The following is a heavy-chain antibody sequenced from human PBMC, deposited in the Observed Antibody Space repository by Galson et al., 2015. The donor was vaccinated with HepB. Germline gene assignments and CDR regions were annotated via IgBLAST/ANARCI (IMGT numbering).Heavy chain of an antibody. Sequence: SLRLSCATSGLSFSSYEMNWVRQAPGKGLEWVAYIFNGGGNTFYADSVKGRFTISGDNTKNSMYLQMNNLRADDTAVYYCATSLSGWRGFRSDWGRGTLVTVSS. V-gene: IGHV3-48*03. J-gene: IGHJ4*02. CDR3: ATSLSGWRGFRSD. D-gene: IGHD3-3*01. CDR1: GLSFSSYE. CDR2: IFNGGGNT.